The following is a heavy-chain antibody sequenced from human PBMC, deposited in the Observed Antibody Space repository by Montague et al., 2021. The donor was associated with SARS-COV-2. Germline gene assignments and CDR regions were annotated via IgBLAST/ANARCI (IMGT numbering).Heavy chain of an antibody. CDR1: GDSISSGTYY. D-gene: IGHD1-1*01. CDR3: ARGGGNEYRFLDY. V-gene: IGHV4-61*02. Sequence: TLSLTCTVSGDSISSGTYYWSWIRQPAGKGLEWIGRIYTSGGTYYNPSLKSRVTISVDTSNNQFSLNLSSVTAADTAVYYCARGGGNEYRFLDYWGQGTLVTVSS. J-gene: IGHJ4*02. CDR2: IYTSGGT.